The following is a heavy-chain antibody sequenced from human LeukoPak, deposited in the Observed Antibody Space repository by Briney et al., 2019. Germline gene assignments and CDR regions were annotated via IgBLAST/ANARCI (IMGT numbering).Heavy chain of an antibody. CDR3: ARDGCSGGSCYTLRRDYYYYGMDV. CDR2: IIPIFGTA. V-gene: IGHV1-69*01. CDR1: GGTFSSYA. D-gene: IGHD2-15*01. J-gene: IGHJ6*04. Sequence: ASVTVSCKASGGTFSSYAISWVRQAPGQGLEWMGGIIPIFGTANYAQKFQGRVTITADESTSTAYMELSSLRSEDTAVYYCARDGCSGGSCYTLRRDYYYYGMDVWGKGTTVTVSS.